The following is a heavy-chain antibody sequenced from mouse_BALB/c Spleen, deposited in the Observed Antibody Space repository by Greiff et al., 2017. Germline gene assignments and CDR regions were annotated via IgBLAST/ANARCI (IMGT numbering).Heavy chain of an antibody. Sequence: EVKLVESGGGLVQPGGSLRLSCATSGFTFTDYYMSWVRQPPGKALEWLGFIRNKANGYTTEYSASVKGRFTISRDNSQSILYLQMNTLRAEDSATYYCARDRDYDGAMDDWGQGTSVTVSA. J-gene: IGHJ4*01. CDR2: IRNKANGYTT. CDR1: GFTFTDYY. D-gene: IGHD2-4*01. V-gene: IGHV7-3*02. CDR3: ARDRDYDGAMDD.